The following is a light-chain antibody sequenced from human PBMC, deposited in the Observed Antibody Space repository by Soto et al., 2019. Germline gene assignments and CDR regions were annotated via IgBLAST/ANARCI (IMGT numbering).Light chain of an antibody. Sequence: VLTQPPSASGSLGQSVTISCTGTSSDVGGYQYVSWYQQYPGTAPQLLLYAVNTPPSGVPDRFSGSRAGNAASLTLSGLQAQEECEYYSSTYAGSNTYVLGTGT. CDR2: AVN. CDR1: SSDVGGYQY. J-gene: IGLJ1*01. V-gene: IGLV2-8*01. CDR3: STYAGSNTYV.